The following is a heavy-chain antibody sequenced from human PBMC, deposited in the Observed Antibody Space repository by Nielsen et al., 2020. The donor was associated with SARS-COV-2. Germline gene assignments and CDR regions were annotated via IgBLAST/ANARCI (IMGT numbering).Heavy chain of an antibody. Sequence: SETLSLTCAVYGGSFSGYYWSWIRQPPGKGLEWIGEINHSGSTNYNPSLKSRVTISVGTSKNQFSLKLSSVTAADTAVYYCASAGAGETAMVRVGYWGQGTLVTVSS. J-gene: IGHJ4*02. CDR3: ASAGAGETAMVRVGY. CDR1: GGSFSGYY. CDR2: INHSGST. D-gene: IGHD5-18*01. V-gene: IGHV4-34*01.